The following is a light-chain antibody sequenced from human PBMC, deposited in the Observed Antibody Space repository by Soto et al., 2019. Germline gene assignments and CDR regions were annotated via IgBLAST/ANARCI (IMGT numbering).Light chain of an antibody. Sequence: QSALTQPASVSGSPGQSITLSCTGTSSDVGCYNLVSWYQQHPGKAHKLMIYEGSKRPSGVSNRFSGSKSGNTASLTISGLQAEDEADYYCCSYAGSSTLYVFGTGTKVTVL. J-gene: IGLJ1*01. V-gene: IGLV2-23*01. CDR1: SSDVGCYNL. CDR2: EGS. CDR3: CSYAGSSTLYV.